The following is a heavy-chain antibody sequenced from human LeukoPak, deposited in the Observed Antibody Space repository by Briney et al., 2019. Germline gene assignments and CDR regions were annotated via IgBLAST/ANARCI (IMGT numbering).Heavy chain of an antibody. CDR2: INHGGST. Sequence: PSGTLSLTFAVSGGSISRSNWGGWVRQPPGKGLEWFGEINHGGSTNYNPSLKSPVPISVDKSKNQFSLKLSSVTAADTAVYSCARRGNYDILTGYEAKGYFDYWGQGTLVTVSS. V-gene: IGHV4-4*02. CDR1: GGSISRSNW. J-gene: IGHJ4*02. D-gene: IGHD3-9*01. CDR3: ARRGNYDILTGYEAKGYFDY.